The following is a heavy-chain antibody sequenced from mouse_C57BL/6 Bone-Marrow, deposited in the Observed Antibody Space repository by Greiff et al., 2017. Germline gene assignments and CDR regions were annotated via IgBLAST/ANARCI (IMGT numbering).Heavy chain of an antibody. J-gene: IGHJ4*01. Sequence: VQLQQPGAELVKPGASVKLSCKASGYTFTSYWMHWVKQRPGQGLEWIGMIHPSSGSTNYNEKFKSKATLTADKSSSTAYMQLSSLTSEDSAVYYCARYGYPLAMDYWGQGTSATVTA. CDR2: IHPSSGST. D-gene: IGHD2-2*01. CDR1: GYTFTSYW. V-gene: IGHV1-64*01. CDR3: ARYGYPLAMDY.